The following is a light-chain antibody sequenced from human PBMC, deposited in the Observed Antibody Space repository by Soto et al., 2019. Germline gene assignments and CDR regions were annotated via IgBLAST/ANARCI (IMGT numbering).Light chain of an antibody. V-gene: IGKV1-5*03. CDR1: QSISNW. CDR2: KAS. J-gene: IGKJ4*01. CDR3: QQYNTYPLT. Sequence: DIQMTQSPSTLSVSVGDRVTITCRASQSISNWLAWYQQKPGKAPNLLIYKASSLESGVPSRFSGSGSGTEFTLTISSLQTDDFATYYCQQYNTYPLTFGGGTKV.